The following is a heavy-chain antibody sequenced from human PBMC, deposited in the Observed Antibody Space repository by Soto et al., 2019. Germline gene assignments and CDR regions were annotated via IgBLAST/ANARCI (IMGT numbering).Heavy chain of an antibody. CDR3: VSAAKWELLFDY. J-gene: IGHJ4*02. D-gene: IGHD1-26*01. Sequence: PSETLSLTCTVSGGSISSSNYYWAWIRQPPGKGLEWIGNIYYTEGTYYNPSLKSRVTISVDTSENQVSLKLFSVTAADTALYYCVSAAKWELLFDYWGKGIQVTVS. CDR2: IYYTEGT. V-gene: IGHV4-39*01. CDR1: GGSISSSNYY.